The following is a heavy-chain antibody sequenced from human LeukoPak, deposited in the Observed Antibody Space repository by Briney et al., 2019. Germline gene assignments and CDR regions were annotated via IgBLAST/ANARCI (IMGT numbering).Heavy chain of an antibody. CDR1: VYTYTGYY. CDR2: INPNSGGT. D-gene: IGHD1-26*01. Sequence: ASVKVSGKASVYTYTGYYMHWVRQAPGQGLEWMGWINPNSGGTNYAQKFQGRVTMTRDTSISTAYMELSRLRSDDTAVYYCARDQGIVGATGAFDIWGQGTMVTVSS. CDR3: ARDQGIVGATGAFDI. J-gene: IGHJ3*02. V-gene: IGHV1-2*02.